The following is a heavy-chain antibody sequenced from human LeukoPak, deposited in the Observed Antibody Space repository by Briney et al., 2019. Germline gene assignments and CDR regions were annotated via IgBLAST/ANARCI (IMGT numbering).Heavy chain of an antibody. J-gene: IGHJ4*02. CDR1: GGSFSGYY. D-gene: IGHD4-17*01. CDR2: INHSGST. Sequence: SETLSLTCAVYGGSFSGYYWSWIRQPPGKGLEWIGEINHSGSTNYNPSLKSRVTISVDTSKNQFSLKLNSVTAADTAIYYCAKMTIHGDSVLWGQGRLVTVSS. V-gene: IGHV4-34*01. CDR3: AKMTIHGDSVL.